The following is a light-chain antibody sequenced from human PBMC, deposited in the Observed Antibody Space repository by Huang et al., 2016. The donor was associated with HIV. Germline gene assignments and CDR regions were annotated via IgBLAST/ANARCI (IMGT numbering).Light chain of an antibody. V-gene: IGKV1-13*02. J-gene: IGKJ5*01. Sequence: QLTQSPPSLSASVGDPVIISCRASQDIGTSLAWYQQKPGRAPKRLISDGSTLQTGVPSRFSGDSAGTYFTLFITGRQPEDFATYYCQQLHSYPITFGQGTRLDI. CDR2: DGS. CDR3: QQLHSYPIT. CDR1: QDIGTS.